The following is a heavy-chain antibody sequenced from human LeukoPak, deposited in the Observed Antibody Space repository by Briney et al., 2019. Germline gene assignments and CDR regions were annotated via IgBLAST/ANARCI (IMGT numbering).Heavy chain of an antibody. D-gene: IGHD6-13*01. CDR2: IYYSGST. J-gene: IGHJ4*02. Sequence: SETLSLTCTVSGGSISSYYWGWIRQPPGKGLEWIGSIYYSGSTYYNPSLKSRVTISVDTSKNQFSLKLSSVTAADTAVYYCARHDGGIAAAIDYWGQGTLVTVSS. V-gene: IGHV4-39*01. CDR1: GGSISSYY. CDR3: ARHDGGIAAAIDY.